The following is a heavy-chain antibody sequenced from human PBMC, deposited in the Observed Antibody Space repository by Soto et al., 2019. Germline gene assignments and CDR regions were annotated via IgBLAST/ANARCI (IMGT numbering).Heavy chain of an antibody. Sequence: QVQLQESGPGLVKPSETLSLTCTVSGGSITNYYCSWFRQPPGKGLEWIGYINYDGYSAYNLSLKGRVTLSMDPSTTQFSLMLESVTATDTAVYYCARHGFGPLHGLVDVWGPGTTVIVSS. CDR2: INYDGYS. D-gene: IGHD3-10*01. V-gene: IGHV4-59*08. CDR1: GGSITNYY. CDR3: ARHGFGPLHGLVDV. J-gene: IGHJ6*02.